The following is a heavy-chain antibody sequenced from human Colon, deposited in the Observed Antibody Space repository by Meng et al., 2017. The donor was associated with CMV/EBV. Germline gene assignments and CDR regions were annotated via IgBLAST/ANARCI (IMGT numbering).Heavy chain of an antibody. Sequence: GESLKISCAASGFTFTNAWMSWVRQAPGKGLEWVGRIKSKTDGGTTDYAAPAKGRFTISRDDSKNTLYLQMNSLTTEDTAVYYCSTDSLAAAGTEDGWGQGTLVTVSS. D-gene: IGHD6-13*01. V-gene: IGHV3-15*01. J-gene: IGHJ4*02. CDR3: STDSLAAAGTEDG. CDR2: IKSKTDGGTT. CDR1: GFTFTNAW.